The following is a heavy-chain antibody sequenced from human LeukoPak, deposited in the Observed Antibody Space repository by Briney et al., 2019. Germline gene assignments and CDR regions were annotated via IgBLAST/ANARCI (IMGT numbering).Heavy chain of an antibody. CDR1: GYTFTSNY. CDR2: IYPRDGST. J-gene: IGHJ4*02. Sequence: ASVKVSCKASGYTFTSNYIHWVRQAPGQGLEWMGMIYPRDGSTSYAQKFQGRVTVTRDTSTSAVHMELSGLRSEDTAVYYCARDQEGLDYWGQGTLVTVSS. CDR3: ARDQEGLDY. V-gene: IGHV1-46*01.